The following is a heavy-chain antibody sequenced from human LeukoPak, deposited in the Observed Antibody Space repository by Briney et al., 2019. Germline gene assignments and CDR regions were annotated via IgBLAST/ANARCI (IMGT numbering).Heavy chain of an antibody. V-gene: IGHV1-18*01. J-gene: IGHJ4*02. Sequence: GASVKVSCKASGYTFTSYGISWVRQAPGQGLEWMGWISAYNGATNYAQKLQGRVTMTTDTSANTAYMELRSLTSDDTAVYYCARSPSNSGWYADYWGLGTLVTVSS. CDR1: GYTFTSYG. CDR2: ISAYNGAT. CDR3: ARSPSNSGWYADY. D-gene: IGHD6-19*01.